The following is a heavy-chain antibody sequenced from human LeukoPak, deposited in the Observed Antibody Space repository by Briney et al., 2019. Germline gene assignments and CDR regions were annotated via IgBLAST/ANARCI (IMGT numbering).Heavy chain of an antibody. Sequence: SETLSLTCTVSGDSISSSSYYWGWIRQPPGKGLEWIGSIYYSGSTYYNPSLKSRVTISVDTSKNQFSLKLSSVTAADTAVYYCARLSISYSSGMFNWGQGTLVTVSS. D-gene: IGHD6-19*01. CDR1: GDSISSSSYY. CDR2: IYYSGST. J-gene: IGHJ4*02. V-gene: IGHV4-39*01. CDR3: ARLSISYSSGMFN.